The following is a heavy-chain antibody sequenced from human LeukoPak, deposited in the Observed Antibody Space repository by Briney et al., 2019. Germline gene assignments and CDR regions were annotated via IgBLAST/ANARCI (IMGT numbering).Heavy chain of an antibody. Sequence: SETLSLTCTVAGGSISSYYWSRIRQPPGKGLEWIGYIYYSGSTNYNPSLKSRVTISVDTSKNQFSLKLSSVTAADTAVYYCARGSIAAPSPVDYWGQGTLVTVSS. CDR3: ARGSIAAPSPVDY. J-gene: IGHJ4*02. CDR2: IYYSGST. CDR1: GGSISSYY. D-gene: IGHD6-6*01. V-gene: IGHV4-59*01.